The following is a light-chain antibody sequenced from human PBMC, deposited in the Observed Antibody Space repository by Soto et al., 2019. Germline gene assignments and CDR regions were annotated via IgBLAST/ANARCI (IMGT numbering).Light chain of an antibody. V-gene: IGKV3-20*01. CDR2: DAS. CDR1: QSVSSTY. J-gene: IGKJ3*01. CDR3: QHYGKSPRFFT. Sequence: IVLTQSPGTLSLSPGERATLSCRASQSVSSTYIAWYQQKPGQAPRLLIYDASTRATGIQDKFIGSGSGSVFSLTISRLEPEDSAVYYCQHYGKSPRFFTFGPGTKVDIK.